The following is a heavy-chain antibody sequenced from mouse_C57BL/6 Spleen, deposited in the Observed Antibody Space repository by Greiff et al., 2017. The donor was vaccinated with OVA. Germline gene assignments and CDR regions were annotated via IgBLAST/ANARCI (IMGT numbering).Heavy chain of an antibody. V-gene: IGHV1-72*01. J-gene: IGHJ3*01. D-gene: IGHD1-1*01. Sequence: VQLQQPGAELVKPGASVKLSCKASGYTFTSYWMHWVKQRPGRGLEWIGRIDPNSGGTKYNEKFKSKATLTVDKPSSTAYMPLSSLTSEDSAVYYWAREGFITTVAGGFAYWGQGTLVTVSA. CDR2: IDPNSGGT. CDR3: AREGFITTVAGGFAY. CDR1: GYTFTSYW.